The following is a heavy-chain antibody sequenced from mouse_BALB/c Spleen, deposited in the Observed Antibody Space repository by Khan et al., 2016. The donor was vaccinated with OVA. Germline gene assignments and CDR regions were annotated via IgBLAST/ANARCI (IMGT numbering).Heavy chain of an antibody. CDR2: IDPFSGGA. D-gene: IGHD2-5*01. CDR1: GYSFSTYY. V-gene: IGHV1S135*01. J-gene: IGHJ3*01. CDR3: ARHCSTSWFAY. Sequence: IQLVQSGPELMKPGASVKISCKASGYSFSTYYIHWVTRSHGKTLEWIGYIDPFSGGATYNQKFKGKATLTVDKSSSTAYMHLTSLTSEDAAVYYGARHCSTSWFAYWGQGTLVTVSA.